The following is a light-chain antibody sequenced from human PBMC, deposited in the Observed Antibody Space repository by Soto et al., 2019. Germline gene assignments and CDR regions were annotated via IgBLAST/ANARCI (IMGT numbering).Light chain of an antibody. CDR2: AAS. V-gene: IGKV1-5*01. CDR3: HQYNSFSKT. J-gene: IGKJ1*01. CDR1: QSIGYW. Sequence: DIQMTQSPSRLSASVGDRVTITCRASQSIGYWLAWYQQKPGKAPNLLIYAASTLETGVPSTFSGSGYGTEFTLTIVSLQPDDCASYYCHQYNSFSKTFGRGTKVDIK.